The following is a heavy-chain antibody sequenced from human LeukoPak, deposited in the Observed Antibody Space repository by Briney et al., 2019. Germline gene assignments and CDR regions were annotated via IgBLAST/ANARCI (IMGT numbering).Heavy chain of an antibody. CDR3: AKSGYSYDHYYYGMDV. J-gene: IGHJ6*02. Sequence: PGGSLRLSCAASGFTFSSYAMSWARQAPGKGLEWVSAISGSGGSTYYADSVKGRFTISRDNSKNTLYLQMNSLRAEDTAVYYCAKSGYSYDHYYYGMDVWGQGTTVTVSS. CDR2: ISGSGGST. V-gene: IGHV3-23*01. CDR1: GFTFSSYA. D-gene: IGHD5-18*01.